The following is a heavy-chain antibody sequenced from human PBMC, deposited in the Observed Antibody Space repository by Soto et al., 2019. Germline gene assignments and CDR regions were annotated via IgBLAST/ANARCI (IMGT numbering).Heavy chain of an antibody. D-gene: IGHD5-12*01. Sequence: QVQLVQSGAEVKKPGASVKVSCKASGYIFINYDINWVRQATGQGLEWMGWMNPDSGNTVYAQKFQGRVTMTRNTTIRAAYMELSSLRSEDTAVYYCAGGYSGYVQSYGMDVWGQGTTVTVSS. CDR2: MNPDSGNT. J-gene: IGHJ6*02. CDR3: AGGYSGYVQSYGMDV. V-gene: IGHV1-8*01. CDR1: GYIFINYD.